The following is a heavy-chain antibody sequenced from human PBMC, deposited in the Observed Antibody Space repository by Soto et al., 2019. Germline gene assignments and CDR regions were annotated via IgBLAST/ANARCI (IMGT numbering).Heavy chain of an antibody. V-gene: IGHV5-51*01. J-gene: IGHJ6*02. CDR3: ARRQNSGDYYYCGMDV. Sequence: PGESLKISCKGSGYSFTSYWIGWVRQMPGKGLEWMGIIYPGDSDTRYSPSFQGQVTISADKSISTAYLQWSSLKASDTATYYCARRQNSGDYYYCGMDVWGQGTTVTVSS. CDR2: IYPGDSDT. CDR1: GYSFTSYW. D-gene: IGHD1-26*01.